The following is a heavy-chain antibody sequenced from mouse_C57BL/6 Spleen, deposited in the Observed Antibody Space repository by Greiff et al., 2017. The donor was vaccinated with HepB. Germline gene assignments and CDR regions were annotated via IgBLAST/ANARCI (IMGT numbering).Heavy chain of an antibody. CDR2: ISYDGSN. D-gene: IGHD1-1*02. CDR1: GYSITSGYY. V-gene: IGHV3-6*01. Sequence: EVKLMESGPGLVKPSQSLSLTCSVTGYSITSGYYWNWIRQFPGNKLEWMGYISYDGSNNYNPSLKNRISITRDTSKNQFFLKLNSVTTEDTATYYCASYGSWFAYWGQGTLVTVSA. CDR3: ASYGSWFAY. J-gene: IGHJ3*01.